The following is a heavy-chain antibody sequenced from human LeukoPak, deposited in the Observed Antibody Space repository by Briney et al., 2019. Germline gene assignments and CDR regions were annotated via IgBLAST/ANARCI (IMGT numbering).Heavy chain of an antibody. V-gene: IGHV4-4*07. Sequence: PSETLSLTCTVSGGSISSYYWSWIRQPAGKGLEWIGRIYTSGSTNYNPSLTSRVTMSVDTSKNQFSLKLSSVTAADTAVYYCARERGTYCGGDCYSWYFQHWGQGTLVTVSS. CDR1: GGSISSYY. CDR3: ARERGTYCGGDCYSWYFQH. D-gene: IGHD2-21*02. CDR2: IYTSGST. J-gene: IGHJ1*01.